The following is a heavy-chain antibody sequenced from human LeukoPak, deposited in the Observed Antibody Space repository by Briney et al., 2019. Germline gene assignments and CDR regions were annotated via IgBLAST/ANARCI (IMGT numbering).Heavy chain of an antibody. Sequence: HSETLSLTCTVSGGSISSYYWSWIRQPPGKGLEWIGYIYYSGSTNYNPSLKSRVTISVDTSKNQFSLKLSSVTAADTAVYYCARGPGTAMSFDYWGQGTLVTVSS. V-gene: IGHV4-59*12. D-gene: IGHD5-18*01. CDR3: ARGPGTAMSFDY. J-gene: IGHJ4*02. CDR1: GGSISSYY. CDR2: IYYSGST.